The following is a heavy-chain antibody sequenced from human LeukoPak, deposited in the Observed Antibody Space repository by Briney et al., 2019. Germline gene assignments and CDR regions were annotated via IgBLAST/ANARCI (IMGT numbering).Heavy chain of an antibody. D-gene: IGHD3-22*01. J-gene: IGHJ2*01. V-gene: IGHV5-51*01. Sequence: GESLKISCKGSGYSFTSYWIGWVRQMPGEGLEWMGIIYPDGSDTRYSPSFQGQVTMSADKSHSTASLQWSSLKSSDTAVYYCARLGQKMRYYYFDIWGRGTLVTVSS. CDR1: GYSFTSYW. CDR2: IYPDGSDT. CDR3: ARLGQKMRYYYFDI.